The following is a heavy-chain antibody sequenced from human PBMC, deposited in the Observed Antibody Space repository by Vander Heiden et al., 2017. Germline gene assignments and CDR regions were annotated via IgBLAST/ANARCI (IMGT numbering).Heavy chain of an antibody. D-gene: IGHD3-10*01. V-gene: IGHV4-4*02. J-gene: IGHJ4*02. CDR1: GGSISSTNW. CDR3: ARDLGLDYYGSGSYIY. Sequence: QVQLQESGPGLVKRWGTLSLTCAGLGGSISSTNWWRWVRQPPGKGRERNGEIYHSGTPNYNPSLKSRFTISVDKSKNQFSLKLSSVTAADTAVYYCARDLGLDYYGSGSYIYWGQGTLVTVSS. CDR2: IYHSGTP.